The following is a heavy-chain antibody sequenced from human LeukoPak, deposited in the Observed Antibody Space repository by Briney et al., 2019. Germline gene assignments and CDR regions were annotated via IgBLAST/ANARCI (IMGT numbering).Heavy chain of an antibody. J-gene: IGHJ4*02. CDR2: IRSKAFGGTP. V-gene: IGHV3-49*03. CDR3: TRNTVTVHFDY. Sequence: GGSLRLSCSASGFTFDDYAVSWFRQAPGKGLEWVGFIRSKAFGGTPEYAASVRGRFTSSRDDSKSIAYLQMNSLKTEDTAVYYCTRNTVTVHFDYWSQGTLVTVSS. D-gene: IGHD4-17*01. CDR1: GFTFDDYA.